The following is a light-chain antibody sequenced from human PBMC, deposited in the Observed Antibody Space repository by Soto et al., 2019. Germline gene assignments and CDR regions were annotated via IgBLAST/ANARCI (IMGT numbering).Light chain of an antibody. CDR3: QQSYSIPLT. CDR1: QSVSSY. J-gene: IGKJ1*01. Sequence: DLPMTQSPSSLSASVGDRVTITCRASQSVSSYLNWYQQKPGKAPKLLIYAASSLQSGVPSRFSGSGSGTDFSLTISSLQPEDFVTYYCQQSYSIPLTFGQGTKVEIK. V-gene: IGKV1-39*01. CDR2: AAS.